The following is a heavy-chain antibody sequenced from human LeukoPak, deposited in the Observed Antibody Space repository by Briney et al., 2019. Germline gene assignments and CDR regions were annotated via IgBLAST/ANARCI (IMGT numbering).Heavy chain of an antibody. J-gene: IGHJ4*02. CDR1: GDSINSLDL. D-gene: IGHD3-22*01. Sequence: PSETLSLTCTVSGDSINSLDLWSWVRQPPGKGLEWIGEMYLSGTTHSNPSVKSRVTISIDKSKNQFFLNLSSVTAADTAVYYCASLVGRYSSGLYYYYFDYWGQGTLVTVSS. V-gene: IGHV4-4*02. CDR2: MYLSGTT. CDR3: ASLVGRYSSGLYYYYFDY.